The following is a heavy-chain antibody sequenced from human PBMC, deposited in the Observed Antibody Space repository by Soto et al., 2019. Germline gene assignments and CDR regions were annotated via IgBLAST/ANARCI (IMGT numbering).Heavy chain of an antibody. Sequence: QVQLVESGGGVVQPGRSLRLSCAASGFTFSSYGMHWVRQAPGKGLEWVALISYDGSDKYYADSVKGRFTISRDNSKNTLYLQMNSLRVEDTAVYXSGAGQYFSDYWGQGTLVTVSS. CDR3: GAGQYFSDY. D-gene: IGHD1-26*01. CDR2: ISYDGSDK. CDR1: GFTFSSYG. J-gene: IGHJ4*02. V-gene: IGHV3-30*03.